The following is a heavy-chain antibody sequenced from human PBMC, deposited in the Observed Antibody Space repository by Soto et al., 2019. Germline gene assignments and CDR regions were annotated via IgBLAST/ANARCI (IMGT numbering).Heavy chain of an antibody. V-gene: IGHV3-30*03. D-gene: IGHD3-22*01. CDR3: ARGLYYDTSGYYSPY. J-gene: IGHJ4*02. Sequence: VQLVESGGGVVQSGRSLRLSCAASGFTFTSYGMYWVRQAPGKGLEWVALISYDGSNEYYADSVKGRFTLSRDNSKNTLYLQKNSLRAEDTAVYYCARGLYYDTSGYYSPYWGQGTLVTVSS. CDR2: ISYDGSNE. CDR1: GFTFTSYG.